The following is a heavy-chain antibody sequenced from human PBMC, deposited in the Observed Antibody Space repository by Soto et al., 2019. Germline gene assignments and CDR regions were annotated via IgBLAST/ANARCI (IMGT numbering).Heavy chain of an antibody. CDR2: IYYSGTT. CDR3: ARIPGPEYDSWFDP. J-gene: IGHJ5*02. V-gene: IGHV4-59*01. D-gene: IGHD2-21*01. Sequence: QVQLQESSPGLVKPSETLSLTCTVSGGSMSNYYWSWIRQPPGKGLEWIGYIYYSGTTNYNPSLKSRVTISVDTSQKQFYLNLTSVTAADTAVYFCARIPGPEYDSWFDPWGQGTLVTVSS. CDR1: GGSMSNYY.